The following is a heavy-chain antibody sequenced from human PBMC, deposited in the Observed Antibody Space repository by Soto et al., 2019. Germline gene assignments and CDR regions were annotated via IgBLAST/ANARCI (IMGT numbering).Heavy chain of an antibody. CDR1: GGSISSGDYY. CDR2: IYYSGST. Sequence: SETLSLTCTVSGGSISSGDYYWSWIRQPPGKGLEWIGYIYYSGSTYYNPSLKSRVTISVDTSKNQFSLKLSSVTAADTAVYYCASPRSVAFDIWAKGQWSPSPQ. V-gene: IGHV4-30-4*01. CDR3: ASPRSVAFDI. D-gene: IGHD1-26*01. J-gene: IGHJ3*02.